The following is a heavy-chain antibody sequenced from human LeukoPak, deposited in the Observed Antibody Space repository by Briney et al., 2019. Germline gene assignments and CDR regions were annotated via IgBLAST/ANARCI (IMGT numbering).Heavy chain of an antibody. CDR3: ARVQDTAMVQGYFDY. CDR2: INHSGST. V-gene: IGHV4-34*01. J-gene: IGHJ4*02. CDR1: GGSFSGYY. D-gene: IGHD5-18*01. Sequence: PSETLSLTCAVYGGSFSGYYWSWIRQPPGKGLEWIGEINHSGSTNYNPSLKSRVTISVDTSKNQFSLKLSSVTAADTAVYYCARVQDTAMVQGYFDYWGQGTLVTVSS.